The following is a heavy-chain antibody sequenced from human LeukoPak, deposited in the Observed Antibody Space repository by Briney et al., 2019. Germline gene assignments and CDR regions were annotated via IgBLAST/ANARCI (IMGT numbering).Heavy chain of an antibody. V-gene: IGHV3-11*03. Sequence: GGSLRLSCAASGFTFSDYYMTWIRQAPGKGLEWVSYISSSGSYTNDADSVKGRFTISRDNAKKSLYLQMSSLRAEDTAVYYCARLIAAAGTFYFDYWGQGTLVTVSS. CDR1: GFTFSDYY. D-gene: IGHD6-13*01. CDR3: ARLIAAAGTFYFDY. CDR2: ISSSGSYT. J-gene: IGHJ4*02.